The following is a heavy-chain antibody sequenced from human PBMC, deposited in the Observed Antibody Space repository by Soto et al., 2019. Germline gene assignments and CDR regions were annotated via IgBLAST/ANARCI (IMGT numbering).Heavy chain of an antibody. CDR1: GYSINSGYY. V-gene: IGHV4-38-2*02. CDR3: ARERSASTVSSSSADSDP. D-gene: IGHD4-4*01. Sequence: SDTLSLTGGFSGYSINSGYYWAWIRQPPGKGLEWIGTIKHSGTYYSPSLESRVTISVDTSKNPFSQRLRSVTAADTAVYYCARERSASTVSSSSADSDPWGQGTLVTVSS. CDR2: IKHSGT. J-gene: IGHJ5*02.